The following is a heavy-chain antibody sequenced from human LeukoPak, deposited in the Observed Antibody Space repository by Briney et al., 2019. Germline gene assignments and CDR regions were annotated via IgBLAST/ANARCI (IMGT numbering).Heavy chain of an antibody. CDR1: GFTFSTHW. CDR2: IKQDGSVI. Sequence: GGSLRLSCAASGFTFSTHWMSWFRQAPGKGLEWVALIKQDGSVIHYVDSVKGRFTISRDNAKNSLSLQMNSLRADDTAVYYCAGDEGWTFDIWGQGTKVTVSS. D-gene: IGHD5-24*01. V-gene: IGHV3-7*01. J-gene: IGHJ3*02. CDR3: AGDEGWTFDI.